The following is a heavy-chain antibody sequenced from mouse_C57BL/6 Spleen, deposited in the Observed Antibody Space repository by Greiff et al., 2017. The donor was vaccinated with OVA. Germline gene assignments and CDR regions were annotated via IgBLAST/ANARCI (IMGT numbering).Heavy chain of an antibody. CDR3: ARERTIYDGFAY. Sequence: QVQLQQPGAELVKPGASVKMSCKASGYTFTSYWITWVKQRPGQGLEWIGDIYPGSGSTNYNEKFKSKATLTVDTSSSTAYMQLSSLTSEDSAVYYCARERTIYDGFAYWGQGTLVTVSA. J-gene: IGHJ3*01. CDR2: IYPGSGST. D-gene: IGHD2-3*01. CDR1: GYTFTSYW. V-gene: IGHV1-55*01.